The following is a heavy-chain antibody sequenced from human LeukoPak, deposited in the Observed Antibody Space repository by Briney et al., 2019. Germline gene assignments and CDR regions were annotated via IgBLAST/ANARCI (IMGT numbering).Heavy chain of an antibody. J-gene: IGHJ3*02. D-gene: IGHD4-23*01. CDR1: GFTFSSYA. CDR2: ISGSGGST. V-gene: IGHV3-23*01. Sequence: GGSLRLSCAASGFTFSSYAMSWVRQAPGGGLEWVSAISGSGGSTYYADSVKGRFTISRDNSKNTLYLQMNSLRAEDTAVYYCAKEISPTVVTPANDAFDIWGQGTMVTVSS. CDR3: AKEISPTVVTPANDAFDI.